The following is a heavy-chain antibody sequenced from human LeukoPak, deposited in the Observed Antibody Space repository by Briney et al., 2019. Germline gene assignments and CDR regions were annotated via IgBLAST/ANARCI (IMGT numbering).Heavy chain of an antibody. Sequence: PGGSLRLSCSASGFNFSAYTMNWARQAPGKGLESLSYTSISGRTIYYADSVKGRFTISRDNAKNSLYLQMNSLRAEDTAVYYCARAWGGPSCSGGNCYSGLDYWGQGTLVTVSS. J-gene: IGHJ4*02. V-gene: IGHV3-48*04. CDR2: TSISGRTI. CDR1: GFNFSAYT. CDR3: ARAWGGPSCSGGNCYSGLDY. D-gene: IGHD2-15*01.